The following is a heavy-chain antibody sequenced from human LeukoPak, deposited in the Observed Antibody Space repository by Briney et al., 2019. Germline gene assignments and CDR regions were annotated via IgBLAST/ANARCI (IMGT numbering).Heavy chain of an antibody. D-gene: IGHD4-17*01. J-gene: IGHJ5*02. CDR3: ARHHGFPTTVNWFDP. CDR2: IYFSGST. V-gene: IGHV4-39*01. Sequence: SETLSLTCTVSGGSISSSSYYWGWLRQPPGKGREWIGSIYFSGSTYYNPSLKSRVSISVDTSKNQFSLRLSSVTAADTAIYCCARHHGFPTTVNWFDPWGQGTLVTVSS. CDR1: GGSISSSSYY.